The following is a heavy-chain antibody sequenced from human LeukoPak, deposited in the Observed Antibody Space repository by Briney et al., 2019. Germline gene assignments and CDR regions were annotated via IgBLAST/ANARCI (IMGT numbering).Heavy chain of an antibody. J-gene: IGHJ4*02. D-gene: IGHD5-12*01. V-gene: IGHV1-2*06. Sequence: ASVKVSCKASGYTFTGYYMHWVRQAPGQGLEWMGRINPNSGGTNYARKFQGRVTMTRDTSITTAYMELSRLRSDDTAVYYCAINKRPGRGYDLDYWGQGTLVTVSS. CDR3: AINKRPGRGYDLDY. CDR1: GYTFTGYY. CDR2: INPNSGGT.